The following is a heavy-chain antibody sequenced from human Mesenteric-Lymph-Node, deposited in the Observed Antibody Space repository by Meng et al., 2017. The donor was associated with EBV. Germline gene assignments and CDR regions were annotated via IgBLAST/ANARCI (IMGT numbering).Heavy chain of an antibody. J-gene: IGHJ4*02. CDR2: IYYGGGT. D-gene: IGHD3-22*01. Sequence: QVQLQESGPGLVKASETLSLTCSVSVDSISSYYWTWIRQPPGKGLEWIGHIYYGGGTYYSPSLKSRVSMLVDTSKNHLSMKLTSVTAADTAIYYCARMYYYESSGPSFDFWGQGILVTVSS. V-gene: IGHV4-59*01. CDR3: ARMYYYESSGPSFDF. CDR1: VDSISSYY.